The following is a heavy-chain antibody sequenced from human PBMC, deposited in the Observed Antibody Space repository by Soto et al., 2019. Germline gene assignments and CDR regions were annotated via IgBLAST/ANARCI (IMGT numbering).Heavy chain of an antibody. V-gene: IGHV1-69*01. CDR3: ARDRRDYGDFLGAFDI. CDR1: GGTFSSYA. Sequence: VQLVQSGAEVKKPGSSVKVSCKASGGTFSSYAISWVRQAPGQGLEWLGGVIPIFGTANYAQKFQGRVTITADESTSTAYMALSSLRSEDTAVYYCARDRRDYGDFLGAFDILGQWTMVTVSS. D-gene: IGHD4-17*01. J-gene: IGHJ3*02. CDR2: VIPIFGTA.